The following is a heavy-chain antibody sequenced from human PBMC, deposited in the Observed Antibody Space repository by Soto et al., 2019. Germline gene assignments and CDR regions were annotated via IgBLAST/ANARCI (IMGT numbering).Heavy chain of an antibody. Sequence: QVQLVQSGAEVKKPGASVKVSCKASGYTFTNYVISWVRQAPGQGLEWKGWISAFNGNIKYTQKFQGRLTMTTDTSTSTVYIEMRSLRSDDTAIYYSARDSRGYGPLDYWGQGTLVTLSS. J-gene: IGHJ4*02. V-gene: IGHV1-18*01. CDR2: ISAFNGNI. CDR1: GYTFTNYV. CDR3: ARDSRGYGPLDY. D-gene: IGHD3-22*01.